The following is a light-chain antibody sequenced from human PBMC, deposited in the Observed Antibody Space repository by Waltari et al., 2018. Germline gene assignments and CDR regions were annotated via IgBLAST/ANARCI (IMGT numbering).Light chain of an antibody. V-gene: IGKV4-1*01. CDR1: QHILYRPKNKNQ. Sequence: DIVITHSPESLAVSLGERATINCQSTQHILYRPKNKNQLAWYQQKPGQPPKLLIDWASTRESGVPDRFSGSGSGTDFTLTISSLQAEDVAVYYCQQYYNSWTFGQGTKVEIK. CDR2: WAS. CDR3: QQYYNSWT. J-gene: IGKJ1*01.